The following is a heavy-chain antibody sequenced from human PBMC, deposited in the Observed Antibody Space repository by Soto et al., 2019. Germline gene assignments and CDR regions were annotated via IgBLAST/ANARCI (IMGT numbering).Heavy chain of an antibody. CDR3: ARHLEVYDSSKNHSRGFDY. J-gene: IGHJ4*02. D-gene: IGHD3-22*01. CDR1: GYSFTSYW. CDR2: IDPSDSYT. Sequence: EVQLVQSGAEVKKPGESLRISCKGSGYSFTSYWISWVRQMPGKGLEWMGRIDPSDSYTNYSPSFQGHVTISADKSISTAYLQWSSLKASDTAMYYCARHLEVYDSSKNHSRGFDYWGQGTLVTVSS. V-gene: IGHV5-10-1*03.